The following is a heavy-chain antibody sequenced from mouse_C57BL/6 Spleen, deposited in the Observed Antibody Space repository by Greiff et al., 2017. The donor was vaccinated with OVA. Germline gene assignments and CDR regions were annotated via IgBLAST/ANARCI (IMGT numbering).Heavy chain of an antibody. J-gene: IGHJ4*01. CDR2: IDPENGDT. CDR3: TRNYYGSLYAMDY. CDR1: GFNIKDDY. Sequence: EVQLQQSGAELVRPGASVKLSCTASGFNIKDDYMHWVKQRTEQGLEWIGWIDPENGDTEYASKFQGKATITADTSSNTAYLQLSSLTSEDTAVYYCTRNYYGSLYAMDYWGQGTSVTVSS. V-gene: IGHV14-4*01. D-gene: IGHD1-1*01.